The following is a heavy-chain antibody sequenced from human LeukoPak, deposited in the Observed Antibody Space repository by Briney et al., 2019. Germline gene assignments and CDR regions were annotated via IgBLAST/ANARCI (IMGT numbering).Heavy chain of an antibody. J-gene: IGHJ4*02. CDR1: GFTFSSYG. V-gene: IGHV3-30*02. CDR2: IRYDGSNK. D-gene: IGHD1-26*01. CDR3: ARGAKWAYYFDY. Sequence: GESLRLSCAASGFTFSSYGMHWVRQAPGKGLEWVAFIRYDGSNKYYADSVKGRFTISRDNSKNTLYLHMNSLTAEDTAVYYCARGAKWAYYFDYWGQGTLVTVSS.